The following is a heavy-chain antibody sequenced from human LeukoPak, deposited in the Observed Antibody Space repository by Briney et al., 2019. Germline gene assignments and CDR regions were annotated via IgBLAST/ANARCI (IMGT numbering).Heavy chain of an antibody. CDR1: GYTFTGYY. Sequence: PAASVKVSCKASGYTFTGYYMHWVRQAPGQGLEWMGWINPNSGGTNYAQKFQGRVTMTRDTSISTAYMELSRLRSDDTAVYYCARLYLPATRFDYWGQGTLVTVSS. J-gene: IGHJ4*02. D-gene: IGHD5-24*01. CDR3: ARLYLPATRFDY. CDR2: INPNSGGT. V-gene: IGHV1-2*02.